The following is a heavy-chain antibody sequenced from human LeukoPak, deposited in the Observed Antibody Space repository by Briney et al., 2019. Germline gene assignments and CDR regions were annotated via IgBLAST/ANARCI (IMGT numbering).Heavy chain of an antibody. V-gene: IGHV3-11*06. CDR3: ARNLGEGYPRSTFTLGY. CDR2: ISSSSSYT. D-gene: IGHD3-16*01. Sequence: PGGSLRLSCAASGFTFSDYYMSWIRQAPAKGLEWVSYISSSSSYTNYADSVKGRFTISRDNAKNSLYLQMNSLRAEDTAVYYCARNLGEGYPRSTFTLGYWGQGTLVTVSS. J-gene: IGHJ4*02. CDR1: GFTFSDYY.